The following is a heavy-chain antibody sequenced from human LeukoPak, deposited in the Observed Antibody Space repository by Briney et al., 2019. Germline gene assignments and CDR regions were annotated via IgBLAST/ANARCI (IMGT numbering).Heavy chain of an antibody. CDR2: ISYDGSNK. CDR1: GFTFSSYG. D-gene: IGHD6-13*01. Sequence: GGSLRLSCAASGFTFSSYGMHWVRQAPGKGLEWVAVISYDGSNKYYADSVKGRFTISRDNSKNTLYLQMNSLRAEDTAVYYCAKDVYSLSYWGQGTLVTVSS. V-gene: IGHV3-30*18. J-gene: IGHJ4*02. CDR3: AKDVYSLSY.